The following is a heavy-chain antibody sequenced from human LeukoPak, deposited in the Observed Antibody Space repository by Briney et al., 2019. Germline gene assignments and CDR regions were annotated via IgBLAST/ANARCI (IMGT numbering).Heavy chain of an antibody. V-gene: IGHV4-61*02. CDR1: GGSISSGSYY. CDR3: ASPGSSSWYSSYDY. Sequence: SQTLSLTCTVSGGSISSGSYYWSWIRQPAGKGLEWIGRIYTSGSTNYNPSLKSRVTISVDTSKNQFSLKLSSVTAADTAVYYCASPGSSSWYSSYDYWGQGTLVTVSS. J-gene: IGHJ4*02. D-gene: IGHD6-13*01. CDR2: IYTSGST.